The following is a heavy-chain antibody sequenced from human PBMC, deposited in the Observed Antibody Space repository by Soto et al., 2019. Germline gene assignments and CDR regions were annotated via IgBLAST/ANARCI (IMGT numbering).Heavy chain of an antibody. CDR2: ISYDGSNK. J-gene: IGHJ6*01. V-gene: IGHV3-30-3*01. CDR1: GFTFSSYA. CDR3: ARDHTIFGVVSFGMDV. D-gene: IGHD3-3*01. Sequence: PGGSLSLSCAASGFTFSSYAMHWVRQAPGKWLEWVAVISYDGSNKYYADSVKGRFTISRDNSKNTLYLQMNSLRAEDTAVYYCARDHTIFGVVSFGMDVWGQGTTVTVSS.